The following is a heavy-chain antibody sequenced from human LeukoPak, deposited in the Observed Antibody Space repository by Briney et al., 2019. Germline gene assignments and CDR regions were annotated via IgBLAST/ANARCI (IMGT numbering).Heavy chain of an antibody. CDR3: ARGAQVGATDDY. J-gene: IGHJ4*02. CDR2: IIPIFGTA. CDR1: GGTFSSYA. D-gene: IGHD1-26*01. Sequence: SVKVSCKASGGTFSSYAISWVRQAPGQGLEWMGGIIPIFGTANYAQKFQGRVTITTDESTSTAYMELSSLRSEDTAVYYCARGAQVGATDDYWGQGTLVTVSS. V-gene: IGHV1-69*05.